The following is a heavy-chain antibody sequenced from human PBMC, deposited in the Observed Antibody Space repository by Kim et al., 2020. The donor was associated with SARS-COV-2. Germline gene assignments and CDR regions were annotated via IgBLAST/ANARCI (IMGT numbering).Heavy chain of an antibody. V-gene: IGHV4-59*13. J-gene: IGHJ5*02. Sequence: ETLSLTCTVSGASISSYYWSWIRQPPGKGLEWIGYIYYSATTNYNPSLKSRVTMSVDTSKNQFSLKVTSVTTADTAFYYCARGIYASGSYRFDPWGQGT. CDR3: ARGIYASGSYRFDP. CDR1: GASISSYY. D-gene: IGHD3-10*01. CDR2: IYYSATT.